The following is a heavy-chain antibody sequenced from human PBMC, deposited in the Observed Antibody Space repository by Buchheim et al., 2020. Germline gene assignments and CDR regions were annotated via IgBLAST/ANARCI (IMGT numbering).Heavy chain of an antibody. V-gene: IGHV3-33*01. CDR2: IWYDGSNK. CDR1: GFTFSSYG. D-gene: IGHD3-16*01. Sequence: QVQLVESGGGVVQPGRSLRLSCAASGFTFSSYGMHWVRQAPGKGLEWVAVIWYDGSNKYYADSVKGRFTISRDNSKNTLYLQMNSLRAEDTAVYYCARGGEDASRQGGYYYYGMDVWGQGTT. J-gene: IGHJ6*02. CDR3: ARGGEDASRQGGYYYYGMDV.